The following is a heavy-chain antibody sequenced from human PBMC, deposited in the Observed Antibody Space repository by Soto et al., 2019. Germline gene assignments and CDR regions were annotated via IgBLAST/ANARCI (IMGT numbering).Heavy chain of an antibody. Sequence: LSLTCTVSCGSLSSGDYYWSWIRHPPGKGLEWIGYIYYSGSTYYNPSLKSRVTISVDTSKNQFSLKLSSVTAADTAVYYCAFRKVVISSDAFDIWGQGTMVTVSS. CDR1: CGSLSSGDYY. CDR3: AFRKVVISSDAFDI. CDR2: IYYSGST. V-gene: IGHV4-30-4*02. J-gene: IGHJ3*02. D-gene: IGHD3-22*01.